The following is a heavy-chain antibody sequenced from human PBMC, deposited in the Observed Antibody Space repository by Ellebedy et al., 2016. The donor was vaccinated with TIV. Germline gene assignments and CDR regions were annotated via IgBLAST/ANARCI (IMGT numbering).Heavy chain of an antibody. Sequence: PGGSLRLSCKGSGYSFASYWIVWVRQMPGKGLEWMGIIYPGDSDTRYSATFQGQVTISADRSISTAYLQWSSLKASDSAMYYCARYCVSGTTMSWFDPWGQGTLVTVS. CDR2: IYPGDSDT. V-gene: IGHV5-51*01. D-gene: IGHD1-7*01. J-gene: IGHJ5*02. CDR1: GYSFASYW. CDR3: ARYCVSGTTMSWFDP.